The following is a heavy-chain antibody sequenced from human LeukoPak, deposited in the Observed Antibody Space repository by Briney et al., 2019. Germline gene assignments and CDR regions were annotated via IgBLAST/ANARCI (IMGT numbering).Heavy chain of an antibody. CDR3: AKWGDYDILTSYYDSDY. CDR1: GFIFSNYA. V-gene: IGHV3-23*01. J-gene: IGHJ4*01. Sequence: QTGGSLRLSCAASGFIFSNYAMSWVRQAPGKGLEWVSAIGGRDGGTYYADSVKGRFTVSRDDPKNTLYLQMNTLRVEDTAVYYCAKWGDYDILTSYYDSDYWGHGTLVTVSS. CDR2: IGGRDGGT. D-gene: IGHD3-9*01.